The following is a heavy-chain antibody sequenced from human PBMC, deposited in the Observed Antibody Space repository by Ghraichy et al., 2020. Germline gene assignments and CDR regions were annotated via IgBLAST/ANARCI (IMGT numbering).Heavy chain of an antibody. D-gene: IGHD3-22*01. J-gene: IGHJ4*02. V-gene: IGHV1-3*01. CDR1: GYTFTSYA. CDR2: INAGNGNT. CDR3: ARGANYYDSSGYYHN. Sequence: ASVKVSCKASGYTFTSYAMHWVRQAPGQRLEWMGWINAGNGNTKYSQKFQGRVTITRDTSASTAYMELSSLRSEDTAVYYCARGANYYDSSGYYHNWGQGTLVTVSS.